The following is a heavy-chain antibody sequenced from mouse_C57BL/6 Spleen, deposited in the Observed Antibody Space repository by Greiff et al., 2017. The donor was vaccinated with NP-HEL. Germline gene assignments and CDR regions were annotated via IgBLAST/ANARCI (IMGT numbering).Heavy chain of an antibody. J-gene: IGHJ2*01. D-gene: IGHD1-1*01. Sequence: VQLKESGGGLVKPGGSLKLSCAASGFTFSDYGMHWVRQAPEKGLEWVAYISSGSSTIYYADTVKGRFTISRDNAKNTLFLQMTSLRSEDTAMYYCARRDYYGSHYFDYWGQGTTLPVSS. CDR1: GFTFSDYG. V-gene: IGHV5-17*01. CDR2: ISSGSSTI. CDR3: ARRDYYGSHYFDY.